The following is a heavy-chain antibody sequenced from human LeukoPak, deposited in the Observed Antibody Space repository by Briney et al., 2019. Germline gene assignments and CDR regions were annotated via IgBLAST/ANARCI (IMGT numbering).Heavy chain of an antibody. CDR2: IHYTGTT. J-gene: IGHJ4*02. Sequence: SETLSLTCTVSGGSISISRHYWAWIRQPPGKGLDWIGTIHYTGTTYYNPSLRSRVSVSVGRSTNQFSLRVSPVTAADTAVYYCARYGNSAVYWGQGTLVTVSS. CDR3: ARYGNSAVY. D-gene: IGHD4-23*01. V-gene: IGHV4-39*07. CDR1: GGSISISRHY.